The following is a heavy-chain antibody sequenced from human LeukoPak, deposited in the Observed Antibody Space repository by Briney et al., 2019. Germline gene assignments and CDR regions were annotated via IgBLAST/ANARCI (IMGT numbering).Heavy chain of an antibody. CDR1: GYTFTSDG. CDR3: ARDLRPIVVVVAATPDPYY. D-gene: IGHD2-15*01. CDR2: ISAYNGNT. Sequence: ASVKVSCKASGYTFTSDGISWVRQAPGQGLEWMGWISAYNGNTNYAQKLQGRVTMTTDTSTSTAYMELRSLRSDDTAVYYCARDLRPIVVVVAATPDPYYWGQGTLVTVSS. V-gene: IGHV1-18*01. J-gene: IGHJ4*02.